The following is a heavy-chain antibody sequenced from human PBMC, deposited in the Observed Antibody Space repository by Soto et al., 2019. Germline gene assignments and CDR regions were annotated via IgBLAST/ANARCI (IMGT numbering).Heavy chain of an antibody. D-gene: IGHD2-21*01. CDR1: GYTFTNYG. CDR3: ERDQAIAQVDY. CDR2: INAYNGNT. Sequence: QVQLVQSGAEVKKPGSSVKVSCKASGYTFTNYGSSWVRPAPGQGLEWMGWINAYNGNTKYAQKLQGRVTMTTDTSTSTAYMELRSLRYADKAVYYCERDQAIAQVDYCGQGTLVTVYS. J-gene: IGHJ4*02. V-gene: IGHV1-18*01.